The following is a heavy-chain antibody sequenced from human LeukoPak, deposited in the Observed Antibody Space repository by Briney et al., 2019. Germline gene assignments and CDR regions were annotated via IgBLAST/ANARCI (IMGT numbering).Heavy chain of an antibody. J-gene: IGHJ4*02. V-gene: IGHV3-9*01. CDR3: AKGVYGDYEPPDY. D-gene: IGHD4-17*01. CDR2: ISWNSGSI. CDR1: GFTFDDYA. Sequence: PGGSLRLSCAASGFTFDDYAMHWVRQAPGKGLEWVSGISWNSGSIGYADSVKGRFTISRDNAKNSLYLQMNSLRAEDTALYYCAKGVYGDYEPPDYWGQGTLVTVSS.